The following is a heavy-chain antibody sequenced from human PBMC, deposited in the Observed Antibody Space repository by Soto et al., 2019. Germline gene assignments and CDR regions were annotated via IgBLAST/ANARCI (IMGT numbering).Heavy chain of an antibody. Sequence: PGGSLRLSCAASGFTFSSYWMSWVRQAPGKGLEWVANIKQDGSEKYYVDSVKGRFTISRDNAKNSLYLQMNSLRAEDTAVYYCARGLLLWFGESPYYFDYWGQRTLVTVSS. V-gene: IGHV3-7*04. CDR3: ARGLLLWFGESPYYFDY. CDR2: IKQDGSEK. D-gene: IGHD3-10*01. CDR1: GFTFSSYW. J-gene: IGHJ4*02.